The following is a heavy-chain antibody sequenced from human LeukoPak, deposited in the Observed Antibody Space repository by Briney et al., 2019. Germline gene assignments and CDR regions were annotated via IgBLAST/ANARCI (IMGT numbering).Heavy chain of an antibody. CDR2: MNPNSGNT. J-gene: IGHJ6*02. V-gene: IGHV1-8*01. CDR3: ARVPGIAVAGTYYYYGMDV. Sequence: ASVKVSCKASGYTFTSYDINWVRQAPGQGLEWMGWMNPNSGNTGYAQKFQGRVTMTRNTSISTAYMELSSLRSEDTAVYYCARVPGIAVAGTYYYYGMDVWGQGTTVTVSS. CDR1: GYTFTSYD. D-gene: IGHD6-19*01.